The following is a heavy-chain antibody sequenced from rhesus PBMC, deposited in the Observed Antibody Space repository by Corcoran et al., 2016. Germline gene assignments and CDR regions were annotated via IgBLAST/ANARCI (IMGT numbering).Heavy chain of an antibody. D-gene: IGHD4-23*01. CDR3: ARQSNYGYFDY. CDR1: GGSISSNY. J-gene: IGHJ4*01. CDR2: IYGSGSST. V-gene: IGHV4S11*01. Sequence: QVQLQESGPGLVKPLETLSLTCAVSGGSISSNYWSWFRKAPGKGREWIGCIYGSGSSTNYNPSLKSRVTLSVDTSKNQLSLKLSSVTAADTAVYYCARQSNYGYFDYWGQGVLVTVSS.